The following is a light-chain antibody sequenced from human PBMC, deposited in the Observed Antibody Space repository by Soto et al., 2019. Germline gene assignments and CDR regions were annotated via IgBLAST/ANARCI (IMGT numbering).Light chain of an antibody. CDR2: LGS. CDR3: MQGIQTTLP. Sequence: DIVMTQSPLSLAVTPGEPASISCRSSQSLLHSNGYNYLDWYLQKPGQSPQLLIYLGSNRASGVPDRFSGIGSGTDFTLKISRVEAEDIGVYYCMQGIQTTLPFGGGTQVDIX. J-gene: IGKJ4*01. V-gene: IGKV2-28*01. CDR1: QSLLHSNGYNY.